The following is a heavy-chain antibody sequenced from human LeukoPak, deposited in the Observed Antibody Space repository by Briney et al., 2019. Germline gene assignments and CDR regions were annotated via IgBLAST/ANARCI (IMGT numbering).Heavy chain of an antibody. CDR1: EFTFSNYA. CDR3: AKDYYALLWFGEFNRKYYFDY. CDR2: ISGSGGER. D-gene: IGHD3-10*01. J-gene: IGHJ4*02. Sequence: PGETLRLSCAASEFTFSNYAMTWVRQAPGKGLQWVSGISGSGGERYYTESVKGRFTISRDNSKNTLYLQMNSLRAEDTAVYYCAKDYYALLWFGEFNRKYYFDYWGQGTLVTVSS. V-gene: IGHV3-23*01.